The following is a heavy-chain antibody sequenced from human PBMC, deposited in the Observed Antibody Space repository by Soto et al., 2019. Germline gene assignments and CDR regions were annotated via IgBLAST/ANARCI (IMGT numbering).Heavy chain of an antibody. CDR1: GGSISSGGYY. Sequence: QVQLQESGPGLVKPSQTLSLTCTVSGGSISSGGYYWSWIRQHPGKGLEWIGYIYYSGSTYYNPSLKSRVTLSVDTSKNQFSLKLSSVTAADTAVYYCARETSYYDSSGYYYVYFDYWGQGTLVTVSS. J-gene: IGHJ4*02. D-gene: IGHD3-22*01. CDR2: IYYSGST. V-gene: IGHV4-31*03. CDR3: ARETSYYDSSGYYYVYFDY.